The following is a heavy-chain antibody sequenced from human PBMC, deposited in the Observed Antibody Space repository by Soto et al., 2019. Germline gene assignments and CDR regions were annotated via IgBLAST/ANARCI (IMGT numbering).Heavy chain of an antibody. V-gene: IGHV1-18*01. CDR3: AIDPRVGAREDTWFDP. CDR2: ISAYNGNT. CDR1: GYTFTSYG. D-gene: IGHD1-26*01. Sequence: QVQLVQSGAEVKKPGASVKVSCKASGYTFTSYGISWVRQAPGQGLEWMGWISAYNGNTNYAKKLQGRVTMTTDTPTSTAYMELRSLRYDDTAVSECAIDPRVGAREDTWFDPWGQVTLVTVSS. J-gene: IGHJ5*02.